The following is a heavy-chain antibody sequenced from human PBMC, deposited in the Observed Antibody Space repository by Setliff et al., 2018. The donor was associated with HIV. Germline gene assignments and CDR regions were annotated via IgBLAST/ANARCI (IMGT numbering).Heavy chain of an antibody. V-gene: IGHV3-66*02. Sequence: PGGSLRLSCEASGFSVTDTYMGWVRQAPGKGLEWVTLMYKGGKTYYADFVKGRFTIARDDSKNTVSLQMTNLGTGDTAMYYCAKGGYGGAYYVAGYWGQGTLVTV. CDR1: GFSVTDTY. CDR2: MYKGGKT. D-gene: IGHD5-18*01. J-gene: IGHJ4*02. CDR3: AKGGYGGAYYVAGY.